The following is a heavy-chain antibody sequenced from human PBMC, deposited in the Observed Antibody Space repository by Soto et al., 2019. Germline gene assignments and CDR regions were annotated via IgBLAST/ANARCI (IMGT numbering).Heavy chain of an antibody. CDR1: GFTFSNAW. J-gene: IGHJ6*02. D-gene: IGHD3-22*01. CDR3: TTSPFYYDSSGYYPTKYYYYYYGMDV. CDR2: IKSKTDGGTT. Sequence: GGSLRLSCAASGFTFSNAWMNWVRQAPGKGQEWVGRIKSKTDGGTTDYAAPVKGRFTISRDDSKNTLYLQMNSLKTEDTAVYYCTTSPFYYDSSGYYPTKYYYYYYGMDVWGQGTTVTVSS. V-gene: IGHV3-15*07.